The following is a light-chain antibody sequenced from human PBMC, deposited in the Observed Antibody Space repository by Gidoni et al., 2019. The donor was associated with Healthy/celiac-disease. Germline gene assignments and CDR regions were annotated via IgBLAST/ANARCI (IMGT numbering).Light chain of an antibody. J-gene: IGKJ2*01. CDR2: AAS. CDR1: QSITTD. Sequence: SPSSLAASVGDRVTITCRASQSITTDLNWYQQKPGKAPKLLISAASSLQSGVPSRFSGSGSGTDFTLTISSLQPEDFATYYCQQTYTTPYTFGQGTKLEIK. CDR3: QQTYTTPYT. V-gene: IGKV1-39*01.